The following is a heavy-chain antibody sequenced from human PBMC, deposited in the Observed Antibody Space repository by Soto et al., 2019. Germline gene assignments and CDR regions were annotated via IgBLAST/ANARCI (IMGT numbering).Heavy chain of an antibody. Sequence: EVQLLESGGGSVWPGGSLRLSGAASGFTFSSYAMSWVRQAPGKCLEWLAGITFRGDYTYYADSVKGRFSLSRDNSRNRLDLQMTYLKVEDTAIYYCAKLGTMGVFDNWGQGTLLTVSS. CDR1: GFTFSSYA. V-gene: IGHV3-23*01. D-gene: IGHD1-26*01. CDR3: AKLGTMGVFDN. J-gene: IGHJ4*02. CDR2: ITFRGDYT.